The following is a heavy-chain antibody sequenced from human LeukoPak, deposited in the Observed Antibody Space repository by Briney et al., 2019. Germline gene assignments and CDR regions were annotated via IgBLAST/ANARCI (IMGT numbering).Heavy chain of an antibody. CDR2: ISAYNGNT. V-gene: IGHV1-18*01. D-gene: IGHD3/OR15-3a*01. CDR1: GYTFTSYG. J-gene: IGHJ5*02. Sequence: GASVKVSCKASGYTFTSYGISWVRQAPGQGLEWMGWISAYNGNTNYAQKFQGRVTITADESTSTAYMELSSLRSEDTAVYYCARVRVLNFGDNWFDPWGQGTLVTVSS. CDR3: ARVRVLNFGDNWFDP.